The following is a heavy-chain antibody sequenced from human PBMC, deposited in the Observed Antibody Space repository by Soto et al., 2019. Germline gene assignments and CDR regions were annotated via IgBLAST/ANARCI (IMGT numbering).Heavy chain of an antibody. V-gene: IGHV3-21*04. D-gene: IGHD4-17*01. CDR2: ISSSRSYI. CDR1: GFTFSSYS. Sequence: EVQLVESGGGLVKPGGSPRLSCAASGFTFSSYSTNWVRQAPGKGLEWVSSISSSRSYIYYEDSVKGRFTISRDNAKNSLYLQMTSLRAEDTAVYYCARGAYGDYHYWYFDLWGRGTLVTVSS. CDR3: ARGAYGDYHYWYFDL. J-gene: IGHJ2*01.